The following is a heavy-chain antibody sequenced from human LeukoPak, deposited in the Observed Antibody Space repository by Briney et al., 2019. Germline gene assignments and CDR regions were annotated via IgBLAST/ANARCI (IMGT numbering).Heavy chain of an antibody. D-gene: IGHD4-17*01. V-gene: IGHV3-30*14. CDR1: GFTFSSYA. Sequence: GGSLRLSCAASGFTFSSYAMHWVRQAPGKGLEWVAVTSYDGSIKKYADSVKGRFTISRDNSKNTLYLQMNSLRAEDTAVYYCARDDYGDYERRAGWDWYFDLWGRGTLVTVSS. J-gene: IGHJ2*01. CDR2: TSYDGSIK. CDR3: ARDDYGDYERRAGWDWYFDL.